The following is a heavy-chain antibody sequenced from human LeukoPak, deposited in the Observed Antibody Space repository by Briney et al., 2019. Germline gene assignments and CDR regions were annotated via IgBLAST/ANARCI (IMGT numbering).Heavy chain of an antibody. CDR2: INHSGST. V-gene: IGHV4-34*01. Sequence: SETLSLTCAVYGGSFSGYYWSWIRQPPGKGLEWIGEINHSGSTNYNPSLKSRVTISVDTSKNQFSLKLSSVTAADTAVYYCARGWGRDYYDSSGYYHTTYYYFDYWGQGTLVTVSS. CDR1: GGSFSGYY. CDR3: ARGWGRDYYDSSGYYHTTYYYFDY. J-gene: IGHJ4*02. D-gene: IGHD3-22*01.